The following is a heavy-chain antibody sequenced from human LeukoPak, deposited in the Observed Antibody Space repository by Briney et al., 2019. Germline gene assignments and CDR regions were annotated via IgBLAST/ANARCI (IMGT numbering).Heavy chain of an antibody. CDR3: ARGPRRFCSKTSCRLFDS. D-gene: IGHD2-2*01. V-gene: IGHV4-34*01. J-gene: IGHJ4*02. CDR1: GGSFSGYY. Sequence: SETLSLTCAVYGGSFSGYYWSWIRQPPGKGLEWIGEINHSGSTNYNPSLKSRVTISVDTSKNQFSLKLSSVTAADTAVYYCARGPRRFCSKTSCRLFDSWGQGTLVTVSS. CDR2: INHSGST.